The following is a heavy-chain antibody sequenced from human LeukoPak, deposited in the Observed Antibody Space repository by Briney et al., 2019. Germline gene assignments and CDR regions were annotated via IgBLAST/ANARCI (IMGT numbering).Heavy chain of an antibody. J-gene: IGHJ6*02. CDR2: IIPIFGTA. Sequence: ASVKVSCKASGGTFSSYAISWVRQAPGQGLEWMGGIIPIFGTANYAQKFQGRVTITADESTSTAYMELSSLRSEDTAVYYCARTSTVMVRGLRPWAMDVWGQGTTVTVSS. D-gene: IGHD3-10*01. CDR1: GGTFSSYA. CDR3: ARTSTVMVRGLRPWAMDV. V-gene: IGHV1-69*13.